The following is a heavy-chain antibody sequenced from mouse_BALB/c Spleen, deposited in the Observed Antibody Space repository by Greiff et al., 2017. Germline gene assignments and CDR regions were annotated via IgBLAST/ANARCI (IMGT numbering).Heavy chain of an antibody. J-gene: IGHJ4*01. Sequence: EVQLVESGAELVRSGASVKLSCTASGFNIKDYYMHWVKQRPEQGLEWIGWIDPENGDTEYAPKFQGKATMTADTSSNTAYLQLSSLTSEDTAVYYCTAYYRYDEEYYYAMDYWGQGTSVTVSS. D-gene: IGHD2-14*01. V-gene: IGHV14-4*02. CDR1: GFNIKDYY. CDR3: TAYYRYDEEYYYAMDY. CDR2: IDPENGDT.